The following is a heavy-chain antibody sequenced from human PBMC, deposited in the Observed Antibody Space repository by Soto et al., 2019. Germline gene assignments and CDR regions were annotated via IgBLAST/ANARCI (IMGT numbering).Heavy chain of an antibody. CDR2: IDPSDSYT. CDR1: GYSFTIYW. Sequence: GESLKISCNGSGYSFTIYWISWVRQMPGKGLEWMGRIDPSDSYTNYSPSFQGHVTISADKSISTAYLQWSSLKASDTAMYYCARLYFRGQYGGYPDPPDYWGQGTLVTVSS. D-gene: IGHD5-12*01. V-gene: IGHV5-10-1*01. CDR3: ARLYFRGQYGGYPDPPDY. J-gene: IGHJ4*02.